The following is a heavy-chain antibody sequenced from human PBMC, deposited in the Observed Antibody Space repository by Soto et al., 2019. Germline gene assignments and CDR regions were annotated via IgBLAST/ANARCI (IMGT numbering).Heavy chain of an antibody. J-gene: IGHJ4*02. Sequence: EVQLLESGGGLVQPGGSLRLSCAASGFTFSAYAMIWVRQAPGKGLEYVSSLIDNGGSTYYADSVRGRFTISRDNSKKPSYLQMNSLRAEDTAVYYCARPTVPKSRVYWGQGTLVTVSS. CDR1: GFTFSAYA. CDR2: LIDNGGST. D-gene: IGHD4-17*01. CDR3: ARPTVPKSRVY. V-gene: IGHV3-23*01.